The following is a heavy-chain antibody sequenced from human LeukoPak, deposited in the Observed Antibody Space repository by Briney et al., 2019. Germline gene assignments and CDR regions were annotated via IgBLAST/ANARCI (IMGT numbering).Heavy chain of an antibody. D-gene: IGHD3-3*01. Sequence: GASVKVSCKASGFTFTSSAMQWVRQARGQRLEWIGWIVVGSGNTNYAQKFQERVTITRDMSTSTAYMELSSLRSEDTAVYYCARGICRQNYDFWSGYYCRDGLGPIDIWGQGTMVTVSS. CDR2: IVVGSGNT. V-gene: IGHV1-58*02. J-gene: IGHJ3*02. CDR1: GFTFTSSA. CDR3: ARGICRQNYDFWSGYYCRDGLGPIDI.